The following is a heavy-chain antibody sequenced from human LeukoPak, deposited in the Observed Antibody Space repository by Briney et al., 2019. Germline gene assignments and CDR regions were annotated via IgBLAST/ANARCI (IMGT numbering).Heavy chain of an antibody. J-gene: IGHJ4*02. CDR2: INPSGGSA. D-gene: IGHD3-22*01. V-gene: IGHV1-46*01. CDR3: ARAVAVYYYDSSGPYYFDY. Sequence: ASVKVSCKASGYTFTSYYMHWVRQAPGQGLEWMGIINPSGGSASYAQKFQGRVTMTRDTSASTAYMELSSLRSEDTAVYYCARAVAVYYYDSSGPYYFDYWGQGTLVTVSS. CDR1: GYTFTSYY.